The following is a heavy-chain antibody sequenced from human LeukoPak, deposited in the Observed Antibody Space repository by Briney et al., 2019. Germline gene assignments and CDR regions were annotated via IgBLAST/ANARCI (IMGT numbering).Heavy chain of an antibody. V-gene: IGHV4-34*01. J-gene: IGHJ4*02. CDR1: GGSFSGYY. D-gene: IGHD6-13*01. CDR2: INHSGST. CDR3: ARGPYSSSWYYSDY. Sequence: PSETLSLTCAVYGGSFSGYYWSWIRQPPGKGLEWIGEINHSGSTNYNPSLKSRVTISVDTSKNQFSLKLSSVTAADTAVYYCARGPYSSSWYYSDYWGQGTLVTVSS.